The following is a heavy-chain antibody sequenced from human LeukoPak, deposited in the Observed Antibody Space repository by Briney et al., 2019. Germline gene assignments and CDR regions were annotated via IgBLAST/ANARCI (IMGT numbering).Heavy chain of an antibody. V-gene: IGHV4-59*01. CDR2: ILWSGNT. J-gene: IGHJ6*03. CDR1: GGSISTNY. D-gene: IGHD4-17*01. Sequence: PSETLSLTCTLSGGSISTNYWSWIRQPPGKGLEWIGYILWSGNTNYNPSLKSRATISVDTPKNQFSLKLSSVTAVDTAVYYCVRKRVDYGDYVDSYYYYYMDVWGKGTTVTVSS. CDR3: VRKRVDYGDYVDSYYYYYMDV.